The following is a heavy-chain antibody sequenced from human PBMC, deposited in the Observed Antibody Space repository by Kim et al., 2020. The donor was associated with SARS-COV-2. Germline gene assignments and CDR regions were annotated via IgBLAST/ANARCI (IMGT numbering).Heavy chain of an antibody. CDR3: ARTGGRLVRLFDY. Sequence: AQKLQGRVTMTTDTSTSTAYMELRSLRSDDTAVYYCARTGGRLVRLFDYWGQGTLVTVSS. J-gene: IGHJ4*02. V-gene: IGHV1-18*01. D-gene: IGHD6-19*01.